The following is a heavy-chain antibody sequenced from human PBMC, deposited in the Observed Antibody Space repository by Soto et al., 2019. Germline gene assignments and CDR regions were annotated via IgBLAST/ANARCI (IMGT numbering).Heavy chain of an antibody. J-gene: IGHJ4*02. CDR2: IYHSGST. CDR3: ARDTSILGYRSGSYYDY. V-gene: IGHV4-38-2*02. D-gene: IGHD3-10*01. Sequence: SETLSLTCAVSGYSISSGYYWGWIRQPPGKGLEWIGSIYHSGSTYYNPSLKSRVTISVDTSKNQFSLKLSSVTAADTAVYYWARDTSILGYRSGSYYDYWGQGTLVTVSS. CDR1: GYSISSGYY.